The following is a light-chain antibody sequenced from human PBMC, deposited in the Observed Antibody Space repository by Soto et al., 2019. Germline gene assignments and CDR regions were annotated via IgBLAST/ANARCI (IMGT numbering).Light chain of an antibody. Sequence: QSVLTQPRSVSGSPGQSVTISCTGTSSDVGGYNYVSWYEQHPVKAPKLMIYDVTKRPSGVPDRFSGSKSGNTASLTISGPQGKNEADYYCCSYAGSTTGVFAPGTRVPVL. CDR2: DVT. V-gene: IGLV2-11*01. CDR1: SSDVGGYNY. J-gene: IGLJ1*01. CDR3: CSYAGSTTGV.